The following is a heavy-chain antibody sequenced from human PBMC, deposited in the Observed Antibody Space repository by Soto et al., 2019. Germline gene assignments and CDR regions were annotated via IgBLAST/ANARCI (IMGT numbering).Heavy chain of an antibody. V-gene: IGHV3-15*07. CDR2: IKSKTDGGTT. CDR3: TREYSSSWYTPYYFDY. CDR1: GFTFSNAW. J-gene: IGHJ4*02. Sequence: PGGSLRLSCAASGFTFSNAWMNWVRQAPGKGLEWVGRIKSKTDGGTTDYAAPVKGRFTISRDDSKNTLYLQMNSLKTEDTAVYYCTREYSSSWYTPYYFDYWGQGTLVTVSS. D-gene: IGHD6-13*01.